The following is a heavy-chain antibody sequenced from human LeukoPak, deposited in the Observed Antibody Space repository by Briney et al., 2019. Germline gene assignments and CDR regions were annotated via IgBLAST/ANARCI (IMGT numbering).Heavy chain of an antibody. Sequence: DSVKGRFTISRDNAKNSLYLQMSSLRAEDTAVYYCARDYASDYWGQGTLVTVSS. V-gene: IGHV3-7*01. J-gene: IGHJ4*02. CDR3: ARDYASDY. D-gene: IGHD3-10*01.